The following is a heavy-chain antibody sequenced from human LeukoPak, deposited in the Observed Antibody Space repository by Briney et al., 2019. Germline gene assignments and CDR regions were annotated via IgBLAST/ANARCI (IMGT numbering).Heavy chain of an antibody. Sequence: DSVKGRFTISRDNAKNSLYLQMSSLRAEDTAVYYCARDYASDYWGQGTLVTVSS. V-gene: IGHV3-7*01. J-gene: IGHJ4*02. CDR3: ARDYASDY. D-gene: IGHD3-10*01.